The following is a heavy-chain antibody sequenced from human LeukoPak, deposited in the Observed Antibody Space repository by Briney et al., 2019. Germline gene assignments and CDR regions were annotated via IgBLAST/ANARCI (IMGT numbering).Heavy chain of an antibody. J-gene: IGHJ6*03. CDR3: ARGSEGYYDILTGYSSYYYYYMDV. Sequence: PSETLSLTCTVSGGSISSYYWSWIRQPPGKELEWIGYIYYSGSTNYNPSLKSRVTISVDTSKNQFSLKLSSVTAADTAVYYCARGSEGYYDILTGYSSYYYYYMDVWGKGTTVTVSS. CDR1: GGSISSYY. D-gene: IGHD3-9*01. V-gene: IGHV4-59*01. CDR2: IYYSGST.